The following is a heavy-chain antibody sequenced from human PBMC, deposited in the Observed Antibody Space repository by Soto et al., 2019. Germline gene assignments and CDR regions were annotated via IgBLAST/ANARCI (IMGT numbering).Heavy chain of an antibody. CDR3: ARRASGYPYYFDY. J-gene: IGHJ4*02. D-gene: IGHD3-22*01. V-gene: IGHV4-59*01. CDR1: GGSISSYF. CDR2: IYYSGST. Sequence: LSLTCTVSGGSISSYFWSWIRQAPGKGLEWIGYIYYSGSTNYNPSLKSRVTISVDTSKNQFSLKLSSVTAADTAVSYCARRASGYPYYFDYWGQGTLVTVSS.